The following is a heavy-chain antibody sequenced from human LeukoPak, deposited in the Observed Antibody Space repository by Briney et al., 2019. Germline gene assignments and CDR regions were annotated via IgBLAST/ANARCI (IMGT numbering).Heavy chain of an antibody. D-gene: IGHD3-10*01. CDR2: IKQDGSEK. CDR1: GLTFSSYW. Sequence: GGSLRLSCAASGLTFSSYWMYWARQAPGKGLEWVANIKQDGSEKYYVDSVKGRFTISRDNAKNSLYLQMNSLRAEDTAVYYCVSLQFDCWGQGTLVTVSS. V-gene: IGHV3-7*05. J-gene: IGHJ4*02. CDR3: VSLQFDC.